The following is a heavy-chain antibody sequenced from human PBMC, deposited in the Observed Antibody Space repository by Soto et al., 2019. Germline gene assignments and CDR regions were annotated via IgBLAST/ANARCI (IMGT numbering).Heavy chain of an antibody. CDR1: GYSFTSYW. D-gene: IGHD3-3*01. J-gene: IGHJ6*02. V-gene: IGHV5-51*01. Sequence: GESLKISCKGSGYSFTSYWIGWVRQMPGKGLEWMGIIYPGDSDTRYSPSFQGQVTISADKSISTAYLQWSSLKASDTAMYYCARHPNYYDFWSGYYYYYGMDVWGQGTTVTVSS. CDR2: IYPGDSDT. CDR3: ARHPNYYDFWSGYYYYYGMDV.